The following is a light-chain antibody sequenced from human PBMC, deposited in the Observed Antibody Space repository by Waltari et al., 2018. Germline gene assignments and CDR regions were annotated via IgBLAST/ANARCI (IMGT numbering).Light chain of an antibody. CDR3: QQYYSTLPT. CDR1: QSILYSSNNKNY. V-gene: IGKV4-1*01. J-gene: IGKJ3*01. CDR2: WAS. Sequence: DIVMTQSPDSLTVSLGERATINCKSSQSILYSSNNKNYLAWYQQKPGQPPKLLIYWASTRESGVPDRFSGSGSGTDFTLTISSLQAEDVAVYYCQQYYSTLPTFGPGTKVDIK.